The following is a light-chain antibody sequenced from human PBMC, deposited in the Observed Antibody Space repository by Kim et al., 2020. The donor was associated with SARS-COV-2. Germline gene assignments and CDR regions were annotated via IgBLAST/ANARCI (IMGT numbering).Light chain of an antibody. J-gene: IGKJ2*01. V-gene: IGKV1-8*01. Sequence: AIRMTQSPSSFSASTGDRVTITCRASQGISSYLAWYQQKPGKAPKLLIYAASTLQSGVPSRFSGSGSGTDFTLTISCLQSEDFATYYSEQYYRYSYTLGQGTKL. CDR2: AAS. CDR3: EQYYRYSYT. CDR1: QGISSY.